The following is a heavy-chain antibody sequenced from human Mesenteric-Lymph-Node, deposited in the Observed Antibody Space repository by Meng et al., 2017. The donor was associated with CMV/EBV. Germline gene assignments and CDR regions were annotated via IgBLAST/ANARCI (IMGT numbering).Heavy chain of an antibody. J-gene: IGHJ4*02. CDR3: TGATYYDILTGYGTFDY. CDR2: IIPILGIA. V-gene: IGHV1-69*02. CDR1: GGTFSSYT. D-gene: IGHD3-9*01. Sequence: SVKVSCKASGGTFSSYTISWVRQAPGQGLEWMGRIIPILGIANYAQKFQGRVTITADKSTSTAYMELSSLRSEDTAVYYCTGATYYDILTGYGTFDYWGQGTLVTVSS.